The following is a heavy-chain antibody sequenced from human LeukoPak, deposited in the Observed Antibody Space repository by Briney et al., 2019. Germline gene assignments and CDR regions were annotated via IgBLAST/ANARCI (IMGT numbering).Heavy chain of an antibody. CDR1: GSTFSSSA. D-gene: IGHD5-24*01. V-gene: IGHV3-23*01. CDR3: ANGGLRDGYSYAY. CDR2: ISDSGRLS. J-gene: IGHJ4*02. Sequence: GGSLRLSCAASGSTFSSSAMSWVRQAPGKGLEWVAAISDSGRLSYCADSVKGRFTISRDNSKNTLYLQMNSLRAADTAVYYCANGGLRDGYSYAYWGQGTLITVSS.